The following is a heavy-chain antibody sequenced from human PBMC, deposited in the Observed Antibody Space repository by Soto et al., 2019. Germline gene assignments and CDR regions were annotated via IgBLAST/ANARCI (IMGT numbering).Heavy chain of an antibody. CDR3: ARESYCTGGSCYFDY. D-gene: IGHD2-15*01. CDR1: EYTFTSYD. CDR2: MNPHTAKT. J-gene: IGHJ4*02. V-gene: IGHV1-8*01. Sequence: QAQLVQSGAEVKKPGASVKVSCKTSEYTFTSYDISWVRQAPGQGLEWMGWMNPHTAKTAYAQDFQGRITMTRDTSIDTAYMELSSLRSEDTAVYYCARESYCTGGSCYFDYWGQGTLVIVSS.